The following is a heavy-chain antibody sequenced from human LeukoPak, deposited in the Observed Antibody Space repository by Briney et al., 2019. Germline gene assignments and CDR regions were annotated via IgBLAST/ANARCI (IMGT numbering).Heavy chain of an antibody. V-gene: IGHV1-18*01. Sequence: ASVKVSCKASGYTFTSYGISWVRQAPGQGLEWMGWISAYNGNTNYAQKLQGRVTMTTDTSTSTAYMELRSLRSDDTAVYYCARDRYFDWLLLYFDYWGQGTLVTVSS. J-gene: IGHJ4*02. D-gene: IGHD3-9*01. CDR2: ISAYNGNT. CDR3: ARDRYFDWLLLYFDY. CDR1: GYTFTSYG.